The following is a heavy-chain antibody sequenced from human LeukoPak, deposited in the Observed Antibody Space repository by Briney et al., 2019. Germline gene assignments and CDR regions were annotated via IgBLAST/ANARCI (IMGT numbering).Heavy chain of an antibody. CDR2: IWYDGSNK. Sequence: GGSLRLSCAASGFTFSSYGMHWVRQAPGKGLEWVAVIWYDGSNKYYADSVKGRFTISRDNAKNSLYLQMNSLRAEDTAVYYCARDPGGVVLEALDYWGQGTLVTVSS. CDR3: ARDPGGVVLEALDY. V-gene: IGHV3-33*01. D-gene: IGHD2-2*01. CDR1: GFTFSSYG. J-gene: IGHJ4*02.